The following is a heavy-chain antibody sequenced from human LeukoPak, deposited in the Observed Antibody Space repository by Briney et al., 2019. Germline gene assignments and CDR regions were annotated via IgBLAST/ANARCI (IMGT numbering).Heavy chain of an antibody. D-gene: IGHD3-22*01. J-gene: IGHJ4*02. CDR2: INPNSGGT. CDR3: ARVFYYDSSGLFDY. CDR1: GYTFTGYY. V-gene: IGHV1-2*02. Sequence: GASVKVSCKASGYTFTGYYMHWVRQAPGQGLEWMGWINPNSGGTNYAQKFQGRVTMTRDTSISTAYMELSRLRSDDTAVYYCARVFYYDSSGLFDYWGQGTLVTVSS.